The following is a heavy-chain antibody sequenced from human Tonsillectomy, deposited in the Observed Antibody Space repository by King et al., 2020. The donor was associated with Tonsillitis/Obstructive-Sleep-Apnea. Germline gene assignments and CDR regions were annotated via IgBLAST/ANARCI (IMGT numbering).Heavy chain of an antibody. V-gene: IGHV4-59*01. CDR1: GGSISSYY. CDR3: AREGGSYPGAFDI. Sequence: VPLQESGPGLVKPSETLSLTCTVSGGSISSYYWSWIRPPPGKGLEWIGYIYYSGSTNYNPSLKSRVTISVDTSKNQFSLKLSSVTAADTAVYYCAREGGSYPGAFDIWGQGTMVTVSS. J-gene: IGHJ3*02. CDR2: IYYSGST. D-gene: IGHD1-26*01.